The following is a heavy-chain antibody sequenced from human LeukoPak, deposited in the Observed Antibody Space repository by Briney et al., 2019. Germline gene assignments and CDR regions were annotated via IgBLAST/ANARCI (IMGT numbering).Heavy chain of an antibody. V-gene: IGHV3-23*01. D-gene: IGHD3-10*01. CDR2: ITTDGSGA. CDR1: GFAFRNYD. Sequence: GGSLRLSCAASGFAFRNYDMIWVRQAPGRGLEWVSGITTDGSGAYYADSVKGRFTVSRDNSKNTVFLQMNSLRGEDAAIYYCAKGVLGAGSLLEYFQHWGQGNLVTVSS. CDR3: AKGVLGAGSLLEYFQH. J-gene: IGHJ1*01.